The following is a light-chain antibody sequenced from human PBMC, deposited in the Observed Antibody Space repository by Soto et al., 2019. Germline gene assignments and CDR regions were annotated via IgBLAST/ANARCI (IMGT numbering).Light chain of an antibody. V-gene: IGKV1-12*01. Sequence: DIPMTQSPSSVSASVGDRVTITCRASQGISSWVAWYQQKPGKAPNLLIYAASSLQSGVPSRVSGSGSGTQFTLTISSLQPEDFATYYCQQADTSPLTFGGGNKLEIK. J-gene: IGKJ4*01. CDR1: QGISSW. CDR2: AAS. CDR3: QQADTSPLT.